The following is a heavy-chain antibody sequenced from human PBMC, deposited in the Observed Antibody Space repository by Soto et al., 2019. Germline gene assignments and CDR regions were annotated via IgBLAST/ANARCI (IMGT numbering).Heavy chain of an antibody. J-gene: IGHJ4*02. CDR1: GGTFSSYA. CDR2: IIPIFGTA. CDR3: AREGKDVTYSGSYDY. D-gene: IGHD1-26*01. Sequence: QVKLVQSGAEVKKPGSSVKVSCKASGGTFSSYAISWVRQAPGQGLEWMGGIIPIFGTANYAQKFQGRVTITADKSTSTAYMELSSLRSEDTAVYYCAREGKDVTYSGSYDYWGQGTLVTVSS. V-gene: IGHV1-69*06.